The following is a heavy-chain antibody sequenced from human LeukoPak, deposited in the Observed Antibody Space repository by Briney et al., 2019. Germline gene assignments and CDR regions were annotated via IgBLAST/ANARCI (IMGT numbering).Heavy chain of an antibody. V-gene: IGHV3-30-3*01. CDR1: GFTFSSYA. J-gene: IGHJ4*02. Sequence: GRSLRLSCAASGFTFSSYAMHWVRQAPGKGLEWVAVISYDGSNKYYADSVKGRFTISRDNSKNTLYLQMNCLRAEDTAVYYCARDRRGSSWSSLGYWGQGTLVTVSS. CDR3: ARDRRGSSWSSLGY. D-gene: IGHD6-13*01. CDR2: ISYDGSNK.